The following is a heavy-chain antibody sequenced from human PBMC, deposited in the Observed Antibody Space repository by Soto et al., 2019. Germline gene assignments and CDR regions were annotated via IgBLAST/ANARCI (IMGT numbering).Heavy chain of an antibody. J-gene: IGHJ3*02. D-gene: IGHD3-22*01. CDR2: IIPIFGTA. CDR1: GGTFSSYA. V-gene: IGHV1-69*13. Sequence: ASVKVSCKASGGTFSSYAISWVRQAPGQGLEWMGGIIPIFGTANYAQKFQGRVTITADESTSTAYMELSSLRSEDTAVYYCARDPSYYYDSSGRASDAFDIWGQGTMVTVSS. CDR3: ARDPSYYYDSSGRASDAFDI.